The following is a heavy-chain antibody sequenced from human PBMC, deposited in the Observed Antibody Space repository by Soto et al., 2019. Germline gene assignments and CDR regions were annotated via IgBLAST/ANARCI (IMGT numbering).Heavy chain of an antibody. CDR2: IYYSGNT. CDR1: GGSITTGGRY. V-gene: IGHV4-31*02. CDR3: AQALVFTGGDGFDI. Sequence: QVRLQEWGPGLVKPSQTLSLKCSVSGGSITTGGRYWSWIRQLPGKGLEWIGDIYYSGNTYYNASRTSRVAISVEAAKNQFSLKLSSVTAADTAVYYCAQALVFTGGDGFDIWGQGRLVTVSS. J-gene: IGHJ3*02. D-gene: IGHD1-1*01.